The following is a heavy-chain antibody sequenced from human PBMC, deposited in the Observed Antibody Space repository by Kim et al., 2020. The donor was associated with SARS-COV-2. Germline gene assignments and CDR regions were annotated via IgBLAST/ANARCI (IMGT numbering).Heavy chain of an antibody. V-gene: IGHV4-4*07. Sequence: SETLSLTCTVSGGSITSDHWTWIRQPAGKGLEWIGRFSTSWDTKYNPSLKSRVAISVDTSKNQFSLKVSSVTAADTAVYYCAKGVVGATAFDIWCLGTVVTVSS. CDR2: FSTSWDT. J-gene: IGHJ3*02. CDR1: GGSITSDH. D-gene: IGHD1-26*01. CDR3: AKGVVGATAFDI.